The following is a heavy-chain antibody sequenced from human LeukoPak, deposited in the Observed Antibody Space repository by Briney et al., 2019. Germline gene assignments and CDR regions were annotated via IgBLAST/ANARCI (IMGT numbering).Heavy chain of an antibody. V-gene: IGHV3-33*06. CDR2: IWYDGSNK. J-gene: IGHJ4*02. D-gene: IGHD3-10*01. CDR3: AKDIEARECITMDY. Sequence: PGGSLRLSCAASRFTFSSYGMHWVRQAPGKGLEWVAVIWYDGSNKYYADSVKGRFTISRDNSKNTLYLQMNSLRAEDTAVYYCAKDIEARECITMDYWGQGTLVTVSS. CDR1: RFTFSSYG.